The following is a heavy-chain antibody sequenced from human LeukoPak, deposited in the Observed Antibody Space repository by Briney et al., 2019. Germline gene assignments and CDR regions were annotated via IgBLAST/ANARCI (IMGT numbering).Heavy chain of an antibody. D-gene: IGHD3-3*01. CDR2: INPNSGGT. CDR1: GYTFTGYY. V-gene: IGHV1-2*02. Sequence: ASVKVSCEASGYTFTGYYMHWVRQAPGQGLEWMGWINPNSGGTNYAQKFQGRVTMTRDTSISTAYMELSRLRSDDTAVYYCARGRDDDFWSGYDAFDIWGQGTMVTVSS. J-gene: IGHJ3*02. CDR3: ARGRDDDFWSGYDAFDI.